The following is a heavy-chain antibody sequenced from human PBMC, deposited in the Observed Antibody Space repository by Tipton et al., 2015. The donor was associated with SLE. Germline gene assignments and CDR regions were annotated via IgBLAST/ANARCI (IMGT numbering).Heavy chain of an antibody. CDR2: IWHDGSNS. CDR1: GFTFSGYG. D-gene: IGHD2-15*01. Sequence: SGFTFSGYGMHWVRQAPGKGLEWVAIIWHDGSNSYHAESVKGRFTISRDNSQNTLYLQMNSLRVEDTAVYYCARGLTQSPDYWGQGTLVTVSS. J-gene: IGHJ4*01. V-gene: IGHV3-33*01. CDR3: ARGLTQSPDY.